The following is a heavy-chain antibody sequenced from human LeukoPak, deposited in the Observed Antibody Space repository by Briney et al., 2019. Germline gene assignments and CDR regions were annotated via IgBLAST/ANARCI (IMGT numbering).Heavy chain of an antibody. V-gene: IGHV3-23*01. CDR1: GFIFNTNG. CDR3: ARGVYWSLDY. CDR2: IAGGDEST. D-gene: IGHD1-1*01. J-gene: IGHJ4*02. Sequence: GGSLRLSCAISGFIFNTNGMNWVRQSPGKGLEWLATIAGGDESTYYADSVKDRFAIPRDNSKNTVFLHMNSLRVEDTAVYYCARGVYWSLDYWGQGTPVTVSS.